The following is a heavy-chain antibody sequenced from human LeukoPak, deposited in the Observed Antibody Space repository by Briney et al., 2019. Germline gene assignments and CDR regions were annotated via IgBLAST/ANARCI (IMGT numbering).Heavy chain of an antibody. Sequence: GGSLRLSCAASGFTFSSYSMSWVRQAPGKGLEWVSSISSSSSYIYYADSVKGRFTISRDNAKNSLYLQMNSLRAEDTAVYYCATDPYSGSYGAYYYYYMDVWGKGTTVTISS. J-gene: IGHJ6*03. V-gene: IGHV3-21*01. CDR2: ISSSSSYI. D-gene: IGHD1-26*01. CDR3: ATDPYSGSYGAYYYYYMDV. CDR1: GFTFSSYS.